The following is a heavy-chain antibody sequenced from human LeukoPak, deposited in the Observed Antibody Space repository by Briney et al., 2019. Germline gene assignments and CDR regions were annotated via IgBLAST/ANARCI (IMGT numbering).Heavy chain of an antibody. Sequence: ATVKISCKAPGYTFTDYYMHWVQQAPGKGLEWMGRVDPEDGETIYAEKFQGRVTITADTSTDTAYMELSSLRSEDTAVYYCATVTTVTPNWFDPWGQGTLVTVSS. CDR3: ATVTTVTPNWFDP. CDR1: GYTFTDYY. D-gene: IGHD4-17*01. V-gene: IGHV1-69-2*01. J-gene: IGHJ5*02. CDR2: VDPEDGET.